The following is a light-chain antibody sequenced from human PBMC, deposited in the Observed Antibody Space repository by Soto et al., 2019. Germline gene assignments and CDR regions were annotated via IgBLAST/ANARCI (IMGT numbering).Light chain of an antibody. CDR3: SSYTTSSTVV. J-gene: IGLJ2*01. CDR2: DVT. V-gene: IGLV2-14*03. Sequence: QSALTQPASVSGSHGQSITISCTGTSSDVGASNYVSWYQQHPGEAPKLMISDVTDRPSGVSYRFSGSKSGSTASLTISGLQAEDEADYFCSSYTTSSTVVFGGGTQLTVL. CDR1: SSDVGASNY.